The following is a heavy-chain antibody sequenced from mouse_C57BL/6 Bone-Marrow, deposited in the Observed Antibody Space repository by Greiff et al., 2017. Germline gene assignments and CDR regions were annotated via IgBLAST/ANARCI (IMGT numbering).Heavy chain of an antibody. J-gene: IGHJ1*03. V-gene: IGHV1-7*01. CDR2: INPSSGYT. D-gene: IGHD1-1*02. Sequence: QVQLKQSGAELAKPGASVKLSCKASGYTFTSYWMHWVKQRPGQGLEWIGYINPSSGYTKYNQKFKDKATLTAYKSSSTAYMQLSSRTYEDSAVYYCARYGWYFDVWGTGTTVTVSS. CDR3: ARYGWYFDV. CDR1: GYTFTSYW.